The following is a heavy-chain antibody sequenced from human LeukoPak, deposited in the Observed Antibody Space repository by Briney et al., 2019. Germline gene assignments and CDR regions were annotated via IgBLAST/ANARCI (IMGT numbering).Heavy chain of an antibody. CDR2: IYYSNT. CDR1: GGSISSYY. D-gene: IGHD4-17*01. V-gene: IGHV4-59*08. J-gene: IGHJ4*02. Sequence: SETLSLTCAVSGGSISSYYWSWIRQPPGKGLESIGYIYYSNTNYNPSLKSRVTISVDTSKNQFSLKLSSVTAADTAVYYCARLKYGDYGLYYFDYWGQGTLVTVSS. CDR3: ARLKYGDYGLYYFDY.